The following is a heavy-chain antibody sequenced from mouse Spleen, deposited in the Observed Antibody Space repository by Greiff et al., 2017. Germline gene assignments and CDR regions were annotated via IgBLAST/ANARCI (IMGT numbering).Heavy chain of an antibody. CDR2: INPSTGGT. D-gene: IGHD2-4*01. CDR1: GYSFTGYY. CDR3: ARLYDYDGFDY. Sequence: VQLQQSGPELVKPGASVKISCKASGYSFTGYYMNWVKQSPEKSLEWIGEINPSTGGTTYNQKFKAKATLTVDKSSSTAYMQLKSLTSEDSAVYYCARLYDYDGFDYWGQGTTLTVSS. V-gene: IGHV1-42*01. J-gene: IGHJ2*01.